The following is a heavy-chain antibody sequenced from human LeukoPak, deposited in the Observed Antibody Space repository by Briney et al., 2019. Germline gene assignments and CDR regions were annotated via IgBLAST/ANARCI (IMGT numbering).Heavy chain of an antibody. V-gene: IGHV3-30*02. D-gene: IGHD3-22*01. Sequence: VGSLRLSCAASGFTFSSYGMHWVRQAPGEGLEGVAFIRYDGSNKYYADYVKGRFTISRDNSKNTLYLQMNSLRAEDTAVYYCARVYYYDSSGYLNPFDYWGQGTLVTVSS. CDR1: GFTFSSYG. J-gene: IGHJ4*02. CDR3: ARVYYYDSSGYLNPFDY. CDR2: IRYDGSNK.